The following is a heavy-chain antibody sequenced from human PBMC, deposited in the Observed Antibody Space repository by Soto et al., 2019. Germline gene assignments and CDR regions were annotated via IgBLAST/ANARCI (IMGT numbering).Heavy chain of an antibody. CDR3: ARDRDTGLSGSNY. CDR1: GFTFSSYA. Sequence: GGSLRLSCATSGFTFSSYAFHWVRQAPGRGLEWVAVLGSDDTNHYYSDSVKGRFTISRDNSRNLLYLQLTSLRAEDSAVYYCARDRDTGLSGSNYWGLGTLVTVSS. V-gene: IGHV3-33*01. D-gene: IGHD1-26*01. CDR2: LGSDDTNH. J-gene: IGHJ4*02.